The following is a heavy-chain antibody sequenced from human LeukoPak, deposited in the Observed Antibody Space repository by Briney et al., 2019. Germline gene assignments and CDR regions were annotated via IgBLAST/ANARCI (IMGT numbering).Heavy chain of an antibody. J-gene: IGHJ4*02. Sequence: GESLQISCQGSRYTFTNYWIAWVRQMPGKGLEWMGIIYPGDSDTRYSPSFQGQVTISADKSISTAYLQWSSLRASDTAMYYCARRETGTYYFDYWDQGTLVTVSS. CDR3: ARRETGTYYFDY. CDR1: RYTFTNYW. D-gene: IGHD7-27*01. CDR2: IYPGDSDT. V-gene: IGHV5-51*01.